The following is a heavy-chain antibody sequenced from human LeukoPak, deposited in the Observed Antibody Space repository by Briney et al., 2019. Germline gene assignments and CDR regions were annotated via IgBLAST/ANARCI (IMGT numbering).Heavy chain of an antibody. J-gene: IGHJ4*02. D-gene: IGHD2-21*01. V-gene: IGHV4-34*01. CDR1: GEYFSTYY. CDR2: INHSGST. Sequence: NPSETLSLTCAVYGEYFSTYYYSWIRQPPGKGLEWIGEINHSGSTNYNPSLKSRLTISVDMSKKQFFLRLSSVTAADTAMYYCARPGLAYCGGDCYSSDGYFDYWGQGTLVTVSS. CDR3: ARPGLAYCGGDCYSSDGYFDY.